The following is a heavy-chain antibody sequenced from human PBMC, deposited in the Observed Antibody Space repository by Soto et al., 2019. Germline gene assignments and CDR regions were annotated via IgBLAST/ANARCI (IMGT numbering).Heavy chain of an antibody. CDR3: ARVILWFWELPSYYSYGIDV. CDR2: ISSSSSYI. D-gene: IGHD3-10*01. V-gene: IGHV3-21*01. Sequence: EVQLVESGGGLVKPGGSLRLSCAASGFTFSSYSMNWVRQAPGKGLEWVSSISSSSSYIYSADSVKGRCTISRDNAKNSLYLQMNSLRAEDTAVYYCARVILWFWELPSYYSYGIDVWGQGTTVTVSS. CDR1: GFTFSSYS. J-gene: IGHJ6*02.